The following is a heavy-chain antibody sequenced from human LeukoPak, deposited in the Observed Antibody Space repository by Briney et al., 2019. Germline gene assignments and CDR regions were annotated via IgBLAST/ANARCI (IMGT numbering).Heavy chain of an antibody. CDR1: GFTFSSYG. V-gene: IGHV3-23*01. J-gene: IGHJ4*02. CDR2: ISGSGGST. CDR3: AKITERYFDWLLVSGLDY. Sequence: GGTLRLSCAASGFTFSSYGMSWVRQAPGKGLEWVSVISGSGGSTYYADSVKGRFTISRDNSKNTLYLQMNSLRAEDTAVYYCAKITERYFDWLLVSGLDYWGQGTLVTVPS. D-gene: IGHD3-9*01.